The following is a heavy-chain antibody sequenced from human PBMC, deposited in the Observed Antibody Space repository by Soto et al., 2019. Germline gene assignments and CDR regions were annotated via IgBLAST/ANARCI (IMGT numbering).Heavy chain of an antibody. Sequence: KASETLSLTCTVSGGSISSSSYYWGWIRQPPGKGLEWIGSIYYSGSTYYNPSLKSRVTISVDTSKNQFSLKLSSVTAADTAVYYCARLSSGPRGRDYWGQGTLVTVSS. CDR2: IYYSGST. CDR1: GGSISSSSYY. V-gene: IGHV4-39*01. CDR3: ARLSSGPRGRDY. D-gene: IGHD3-22*01. J-gene: IGHJ4*02.